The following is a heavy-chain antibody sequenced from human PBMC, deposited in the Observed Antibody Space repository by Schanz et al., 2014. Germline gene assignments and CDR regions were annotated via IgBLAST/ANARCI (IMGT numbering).Heavy chain of an antibody. J-gene: IGHJ4*02. D-gene: IGHD3-10*01. Sequence: EVQLVESGGGLVRPGGSLRLSCATSGLNFDYYGMNWVRQAPGKGLEWVSLVSASGGGPFYADSVKGRFTISRDNSKNTLYLQMNSLRVEDTAVYYCAKDQGSYGSGSYSYFDYWGQGTLATVSS. CDR2: VSASGGGP. CDR1: GLNFDYYG. V-gene: IGHV3-23*04. CDR3: AKDQGSYGSGSYSYFDY.